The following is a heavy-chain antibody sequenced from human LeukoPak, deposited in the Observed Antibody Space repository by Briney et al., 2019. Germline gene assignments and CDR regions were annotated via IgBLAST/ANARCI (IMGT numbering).Heavy chain of an antibody. CDR3: ARYRAFRGVSPFDY. Sequence: SGTLSLTCAVYGGSFSGHYWSWIRQPPGKGLEWIGEINHSGSTNYNPSLKSRVTISVDTSKNQFSLKLSSVTAADTAVYYCARYRAFRGVSPFDYWGQGTLVTVSS. J-gene: IGHJ4*02. CDR1: GGSFSGHY. CDR2: INHSGST. V-gene: IGHV4-34*01. D-gene: IGHD3-10*01.